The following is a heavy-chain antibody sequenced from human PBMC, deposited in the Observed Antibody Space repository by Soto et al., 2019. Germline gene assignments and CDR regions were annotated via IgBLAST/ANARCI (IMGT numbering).Heavy chain of an antibody. CDR2: INPNGGGT. V-gene: IGHV1-46*01. CDR1: GYVFTNYF. CDR3: AREVGSNSWLYYCGMEV. D-gene: IGHD6-13*01. Sequence: QVQLVQSGAEVKKPGASVKVSCKASGYVFTNYFMHWVRQAPGQGLEWMGIINPNGGGTSYAQKFDGRVTMTRDSATSTVYIDLSSLISEDTALYSCAREVGSNSWLYYCGMEVWGQGTSVTVSS. J-gene: IGHJ6*02.